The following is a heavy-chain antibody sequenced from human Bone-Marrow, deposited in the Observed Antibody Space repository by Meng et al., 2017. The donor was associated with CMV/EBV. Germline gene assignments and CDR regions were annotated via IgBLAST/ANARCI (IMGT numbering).Heavy chain of an antibody. CDR1: GGSISSGGYY. CDR2: IYYSGST. Sequence: SETLSLTCTVSGGSISSGGYYWGWIRQPPGKGLEWIGSIYYSGSTYYNPSLKSRVTISVDTSKNQCSLKLSSVTAADTAVYYCAIPRGIAARPWNWFDPWGQGTLVTVSS. D-gene: IGHD6-6*01. V-gene: IGHV4-39*07. J-gene: IGHJ5*02. CDR3: AIPRGIAARPWNWFDP.